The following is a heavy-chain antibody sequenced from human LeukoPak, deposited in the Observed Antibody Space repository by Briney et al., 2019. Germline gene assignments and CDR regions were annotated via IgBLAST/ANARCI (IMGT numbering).Heavy chain of an antibody. D-gene: IGHD3-9*01. CDR3: AVDILTPPRD. Sequence: ASVKVSCKASGYTFTSYDINWVRQATGQGLEWMGWMNSNSGNTGYAQKFQGRVTMTRNTSISTAYMELSSLRSEDTAVYYCAVDILTPPRDWGQGTLVTVSS. CDR2: MNSNSGNT. CDR1: GYTFTSYD. V-gene: IGHV1-8*01. J-gene: IGHJ4*02.